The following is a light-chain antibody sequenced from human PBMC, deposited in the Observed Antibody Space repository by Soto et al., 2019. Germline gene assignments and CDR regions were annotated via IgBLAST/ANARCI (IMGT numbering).Light chain of an antibody. V-gene: IGKV1-39*01. J-gene: IGKJ2*01. Sequence: DIQMTQSPSSLSASVGDRVTITCRASQSISSYLNWYQQKPGKAPKLLIYAASSLQSGVPSRFSGSGSGTDFTVTISSLQPEDFATYYCQQSYSTPQHTFGQGTKLEIK. CDR2: AAS. CDR3: QQSYSTPQHT. CDR1: QSISSY.